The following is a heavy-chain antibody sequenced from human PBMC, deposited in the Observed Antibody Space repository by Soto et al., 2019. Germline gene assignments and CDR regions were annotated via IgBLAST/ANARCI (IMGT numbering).Heavy chain of an antibody. CDR1: GGSINSGDYF. D-gene: IGHD4-17*01. CDR3: ARARFGDYEPYYYYGLDV. J-gene: IGHJ6*02. V-gene: IGHV4-30-4*01. Sequence: QVHLQESGPGLVKPSQTLSLTCTVSGGSINSGDYFWTWIRQPPGKGLEWIGFIYYSGTTSYNPSLKRRLTISLDTSKHQFSLNLSSVTAADTAVYFCARARFGDYEPYYYYGLDVWGQGTTVAVSS. CDR2: IYYSGTT.